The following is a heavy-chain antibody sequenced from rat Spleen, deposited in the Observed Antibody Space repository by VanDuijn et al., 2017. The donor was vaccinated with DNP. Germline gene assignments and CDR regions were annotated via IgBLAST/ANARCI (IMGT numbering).Heavy chain of an antibody. CDR3: TRVSLAMDA. CDR2: ISHDGSST. CDR1: GFSFSDYN. Sequence: EVQLVESGGNLVQPGRSLKLSCAASGFSFSDYNMAWVRQAPKKGLGWVATISHDGSSTYYRDSVRGRFTISRDNAKSTLYLQMDSLRSKDTATYYCTRVSLAMDAWGQGTSVTVSS. V-gene: IGHV5-7*01. J-gene: IGHJ4*01. D-gene: IGHD1-11*01.